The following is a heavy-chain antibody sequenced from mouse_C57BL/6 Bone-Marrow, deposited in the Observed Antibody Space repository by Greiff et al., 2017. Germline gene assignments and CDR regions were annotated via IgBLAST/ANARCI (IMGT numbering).Heavy chain of an antibody. V-gene: IGHV5-6*01. CDR2: ISSGGSYT. J-gene: IGHJ2*01. CDR3: ASTETGVYFDY. D-gene: IGHD4-1*02. Sequence: EVQVVESGGDLVKPGGSLKLSCAASGFTFSSYGMSWVRQTPDKRLVWVATISSGGSYTYYPDSVKGRFTISRDNAKNTLYLQRSSLKSEDTAMYYCASTETGVYFDYWGQGTTLTVSS. CDR1: GFTFSSYG.